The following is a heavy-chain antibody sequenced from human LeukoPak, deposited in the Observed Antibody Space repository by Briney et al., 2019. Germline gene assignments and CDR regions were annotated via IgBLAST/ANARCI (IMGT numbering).Heavy chain of an antibody. CDR2: MKTDGSEK. CDR1: GFTFTTYW. D-gene: IGHD6-19*01. CDR3: VLGSGWHDSY. V-gene: IGHV3-7*03. Sequence: GGSLRLSCAASGFTFTTYWIHWIRQAPGKGLEWVANMKTDGSEKYYVDSVKGRFTISRDNTKNSVHLQMNSLRVEDTAVYYCVLGSGWHDSYWGQGTLVTVSS. J-gene: IGHJ4*02.